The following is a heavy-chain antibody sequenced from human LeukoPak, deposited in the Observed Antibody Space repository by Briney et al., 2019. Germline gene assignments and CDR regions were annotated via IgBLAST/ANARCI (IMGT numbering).Heavy chain of an antibody. J-gene: IGHJ5*02. V-gene: IGHV3-30*02. D-gene: IGHD1-26*01. CDR3: AAPAGAANWLDP. CDR1: GITFSRYG. CDR2: IWYDGSKT. Sequence: GGPLRLSCVATGITFSRYGMHWVRQAPGKGLEWVAFIWYDGSKTYYGDSVKGRFTISRDNSKNTVYLQMSTLRADDTAVYYCAAPAGAANWLDPWGQGTLVTVSS.